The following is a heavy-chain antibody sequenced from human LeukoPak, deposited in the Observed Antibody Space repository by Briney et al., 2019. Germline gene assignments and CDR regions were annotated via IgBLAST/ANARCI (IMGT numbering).Heavy chain of an antibody. CDR1: GFTFSSYG. Sequence: GGSLRLSCAASGFTFSSYGMHWVRQAPGKGLEWVAVISYDGSNKYYADSVKGRFTISRDNSKNTLYLQMNSLRAEDTAVYYCTKEVVEAAQGYFSSAMDVWGQGTTVTVSS. CDR2: ISYDGSNK. D-gene: IGHD2-2*01. CDR3: TKEVVEAAQGYFSSAMDV. J-gene: IGHJ6*02. V-gene: IGHV3-30*18.